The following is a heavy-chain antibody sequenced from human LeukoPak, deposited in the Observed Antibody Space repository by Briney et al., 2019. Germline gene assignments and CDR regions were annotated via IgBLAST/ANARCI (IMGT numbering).Heavy chain of an antibody. V-gene: IGHV4-31*03. CDR2: IYYSGST. Sequence: SQTLSLTCTVSGGSISSGGYYWSWIRQHPGKGLEWIGYIYYSGSTYYNPSLKSRVTISVDTSKNQFSLKLSSVTAADTAVYYCAGGPIHGVLYYYYFDVWGKGTTVTVSS. D-gene: IGHD4-17*01. CDR3: AGGPIHGVLYYYYFDV. CDR1: GGSISSGGYY. J-gene: IGHJ6*03.